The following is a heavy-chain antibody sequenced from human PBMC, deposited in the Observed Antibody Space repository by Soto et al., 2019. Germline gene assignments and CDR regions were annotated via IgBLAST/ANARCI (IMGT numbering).Heavy chain of an antibody. D-gene: IGHD2-8*01. J-gene: IGHJ6*03. CDR3: ARGGYCTNGVCYHASYYYYYYMDV. V-gene: IGHV3-33*01. Sequence: GGSLRLSCAASGFTFSSYGMHWVRQAPGKGLEWVAVIWYDGSNKYYAASVKGRFTISRDNSKDTLYLQMNSLRAEDTAVYYCARGGYCTNGVCYHASYYYYYYMDVWGKGTTVTVSS. CDR2: IWYDGSNK. CDR1: GFTFSSYG.